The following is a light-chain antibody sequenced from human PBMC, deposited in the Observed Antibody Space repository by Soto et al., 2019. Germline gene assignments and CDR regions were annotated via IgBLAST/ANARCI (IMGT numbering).Light chain of an antibody. V-gene: IGLV1-44*01. CDR1: SSNIGSNS. Sequence: QPVLTQPPSASGTPGQRVTLSCSGSSSNIGSNSVNWYQQLPGTAPKLLIYSTNQRPSGVPDRFSGSKSDTSASLAISGLQSEDEADYYCAAWDDSRNGEVVFGGGTKVTVL. J-gene: IGLJ2*01. CDR3: AAWDDSRNGEVV. CDR2: STN.